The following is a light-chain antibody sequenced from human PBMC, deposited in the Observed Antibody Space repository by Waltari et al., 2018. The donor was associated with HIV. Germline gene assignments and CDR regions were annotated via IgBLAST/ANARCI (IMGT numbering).Light chain of an antibody. CDR2: SND. V-gene: IGLV1-44*01. CDR1: TSNIGQTT. Sequence: QSVLTQPPSASGTPGQGVTISCSGRTSNIGQTTVNWYQQFQGPAPKRLIYSNDQRPSGVPDRFSGSKSGTSASLAISGLQSEDDTDYYCAAWDDSLNGVVFGGGTTLTVL. J-gene: IGLJ2*01. CDR3: AAWDDSLNGVV.